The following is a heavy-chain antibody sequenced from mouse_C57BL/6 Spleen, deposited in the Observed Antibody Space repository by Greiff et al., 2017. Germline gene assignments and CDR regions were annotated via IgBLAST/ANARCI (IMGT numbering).Heavy chain of an antibody. CDR1: GYTFTTYP. D-gene: IGHD2-1*01. CDR3: ARGDYGNFLFDY. CDR2: FHPYNDDT. Sequence: VQLKESGAELVKPGASVKMSCKASGYTFTTYPIEWMKQNHGKSLEWIGNFHPYNDDTKYNEKFKGKATLTVEKSSSTVYLELSRLTSDDSAVYYCARGDYGNFLFDYWGQGTTLTVSS. V-gene: IGHV1-47*01. J-gene: IGHJ2*01.